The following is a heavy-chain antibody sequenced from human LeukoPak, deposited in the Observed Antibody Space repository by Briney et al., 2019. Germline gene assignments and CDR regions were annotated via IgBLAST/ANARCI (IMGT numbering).Heavy chain of an antibody. D-gene: IGHD4-17*01. J-gene: IGHJ4*02. Sequence: GGSLRLSCAASGFTFDDYAMHWVRQAPGKGLEWVSGISWNSGSIGYADSVKGRFTISRDNAKNSLYLQMNSLRAEDTALYYCAKDPGDGDYVYWGQGTLVTVSS. CDR2: ISWNSGSI. CDR3: AKDPGDGDYVY. V-gene: IGHV3-9*01. CDR1: GFTFDDYA.